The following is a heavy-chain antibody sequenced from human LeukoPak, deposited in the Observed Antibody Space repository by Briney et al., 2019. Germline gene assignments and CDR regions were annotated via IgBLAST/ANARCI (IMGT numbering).Heavy chain of an antibody. D-gene: IGHD3-3*01. CDR2: IYPGDSDT. V-gene: IGHV5-51*01. Sequence: GASLQISGKGSGSIFTSYWIGWVRQLPGKGLEWMGIIYPGDSDTRYSPSFQGQVTISADKSISTAYLQWSSLKASDTAMYYCARIRFTATVAFDHWGQGTLVTVSS. J-gene: IGHJ5*02. CDR1: GSIFTSYW. CDR3: ARIRFTATVAFDH.